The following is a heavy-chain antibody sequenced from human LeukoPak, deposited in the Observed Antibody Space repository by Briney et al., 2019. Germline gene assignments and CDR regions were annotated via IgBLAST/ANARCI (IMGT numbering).Heavy chain of an antibody. D-gene: IGHD6-13*01. CDR2: ISSSSTYI. J-gene: IGHJ5*02. CDR3: ARAKRQQLVLGNWFDP. V-gene: IGHV3-21*01. CDR1: GFTFSNHG. Sequence: GGSLRLSCAASGFTFSNHGMNWVRQAPGKGLEWVSSISSSSTYIYYADSVKGRFTISRDNAKNSLYLQMNSLRAEDTAVYYCARAKRQQLVLGNWFDPWGQGTLVTVSS.